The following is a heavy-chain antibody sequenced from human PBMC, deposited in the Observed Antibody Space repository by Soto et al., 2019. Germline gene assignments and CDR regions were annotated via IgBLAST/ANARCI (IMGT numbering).Heavy chain of an antibody. CDR1: GYSFTSYW. CDR3: ARDQGGSRPFYYYGLDV. V-gene: IGHV5-51*01. Sequence: GESLKISCKGSGYSFTSYWIGWVRRMPGKGLEWMGIIYPGDSDTRYSPSFQGQVTISADKSISTAYLQWSSLKASDTAVYYCARDQGGSRPFYYYGLDVWGQGTTVTGSS. J-gene: IGHJ6*02. D-gene: IGHD1-26*01. CDR2: IYPGDSDT.